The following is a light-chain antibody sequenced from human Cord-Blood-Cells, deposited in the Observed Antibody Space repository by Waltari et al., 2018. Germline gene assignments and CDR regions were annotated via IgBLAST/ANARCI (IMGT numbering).Light chain of an antibody. V-gene: IGLV2-14*01. CDR3: SSYTSSSTLV. CDR2: DVS. CDR1: SRYVGCYNY. J-gene: IGLJ3*02. Sequence: QSALTQPASVSGSPGQSLTIPCTGTSRYVGCYNYVSCYQQHTGKAPKRRIYDVSNRPSGVLNRFSATKAANTASLTSSGHQEEDEADYYCSSYTSSSTLVYGGGTKLTGL.